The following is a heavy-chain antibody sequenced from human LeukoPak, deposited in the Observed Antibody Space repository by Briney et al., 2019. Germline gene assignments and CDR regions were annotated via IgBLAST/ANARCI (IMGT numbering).Heavy chain of an antibody. CDR2: ISGSGGST. D-gene: IGHD2-15*01. J-gene: IGHJ4*02. Sequence: PGGSLRLSCAASGFTFSSYATSWVRQAPGKGLEWVSAISGSGGSTYYADSVKGRFTISRDNSKNTLYLQMNGPRAEDTAVYYCAPYCSGGSCYGVDYWGQGTLVTVSS. CDR3: APYCSGGSCYGVDY. CDR1: GFTFSSYA. V-gene: IGHV3-23*01.